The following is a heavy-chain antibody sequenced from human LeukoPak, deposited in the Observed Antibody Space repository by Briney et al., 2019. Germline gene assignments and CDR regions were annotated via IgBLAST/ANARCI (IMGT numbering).Heavy chain of an antibody. CDR2: IIAILGIA. J-gene: IGHJ4*02. CDR3: ARDRGRGYSGYDPYYLDY. CDR1: EGTFSSYA. D-gene: IGHD5-12*01. Sequence: SVKVSCKASEGTFSSYAISWVRQAPGQGLEWMGRIIAILGIANYAQKFQGRVTITADKSTSTAYMELSSLRSEDTAVYYCARDRGRGYSGYDPYYLDYWGQGTLVTVSS. V-gene: IGHV1-69*04.